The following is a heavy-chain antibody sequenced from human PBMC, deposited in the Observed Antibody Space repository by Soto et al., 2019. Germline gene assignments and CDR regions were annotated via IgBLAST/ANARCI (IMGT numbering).Heavy chain of an antibody. V-gene: IGHV3-43*01. CDR1: GFTFDDYS. CDR3: GKDGAVSDCANLDY. D-gene: IGHD2-21*02. J-gene: IGHJ4*02. CDR2: ISWDGGST. Sequence: EVQLVESGGVVVQPGGSLRLSCAASGFTFDDYSMHWVRQAPGKGLEWVSLISWDGGSTYYADSVKGRFTISRDNSKNSLYLQMNSLTTEDTAFYYCGKDGAVSDCANLDYWGQGALVTVSS.